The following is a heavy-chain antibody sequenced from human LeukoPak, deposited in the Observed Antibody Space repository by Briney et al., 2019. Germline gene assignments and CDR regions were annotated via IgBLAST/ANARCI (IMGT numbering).Heavy chain of an antibody. Sequence: GASVKVSCTASGYTFTNYDVRWVRQAPGQRPEWMGWISADDGNTECSQRLQGRVTITSDTSASTAYMELSSLTSEDTALYYCARARYFDVWGRGTLVTVSS. CDR3: ARARYFDV. V-gene: IGHV1-3*01. CDR2: ISADDGNT. J-gene: IGHJ2*01. CDR1: GYTFTNYD.